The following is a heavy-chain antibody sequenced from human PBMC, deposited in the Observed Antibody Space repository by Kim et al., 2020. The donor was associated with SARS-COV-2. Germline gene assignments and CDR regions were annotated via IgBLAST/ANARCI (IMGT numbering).Heavy chain of an antibody. V-gene: IGHV3-30*04. CDR1: GFTFSSYA. Sequence: GGSLRLSCAASGFTFSSYAMHWVRQAPGKGLEWVAVISYDGSNKYYADSVKGRFTISRDNSKNTLYLQMNSLRAEDTAVYYCARDIDEWELLLYYYYYGIDVWGQGTTVTVSS. J-gene: IGHJ6*02. D-gene: IGHD1-26*01. CDR3: ARDIDEWELLLYYYYYGIDV. CDR2: ISYDGSNK.